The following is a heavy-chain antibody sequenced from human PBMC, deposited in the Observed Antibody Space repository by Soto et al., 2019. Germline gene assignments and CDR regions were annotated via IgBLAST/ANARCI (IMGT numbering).Heavy chain of an antibody. CDR1: GYTFTSYG. J-gene: IGHJ5*02. V-gene: IGHV1-18*01. CDR2: VSAYNGNT. Sequence: GASVKVSCKASGYTFTSYGISWVRQAPGQGLEWMGWVSAYNGNTNYAQKLQGRVTMTTDTSTSTAYMELRSLRSDDTAVYYCARAKSDGPNNWSNPWGQGTLVTVSS. CDR3: ARAKSDGPNNWSNP.